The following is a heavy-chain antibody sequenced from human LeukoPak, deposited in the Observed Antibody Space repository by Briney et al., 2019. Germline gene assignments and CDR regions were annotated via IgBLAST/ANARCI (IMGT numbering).Heavy chain of an antibody. Sequence: SETLSLPCTVSGGSISSGGYYWSWIRQHPGKGLEWIGYIYYSGSTYYNPSLKSRVTISVDTSKNQFSLKLSSVTAADTAVYYCARTSLYCSSTSCYTSGFDYWGQGTLVTVSS. J-gene: IGHJ4*02. CDR1: GGSISSGGYY. CDR2: IYYSGST. V-gene: IGHV4-31*03. D-gene: IGHD2-2*02. CDR3: ARTSLYCSSTSCYTSGFDY.